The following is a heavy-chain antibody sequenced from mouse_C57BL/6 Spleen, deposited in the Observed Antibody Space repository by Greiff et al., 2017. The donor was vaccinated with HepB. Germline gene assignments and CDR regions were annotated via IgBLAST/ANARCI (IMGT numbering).Heavy chain of an antibody. CDR3: ARGYGSIAYDY. CDR2: IYPGDGDT. V-gene: IGHV1-80*01. Sequence: VKLQESGAELVKPGASVKISCKASGYAFSSYWLNWVKQRPGKGLEWIGQIYPGDGDTNYNGKFKGKATLTADKSSSTAYMQLSSLTSEDSAVYVCARGYGSIAYDYWGQGATLTDAS. J-gene: IGHJ2*01. CDR1: GYAFSSYW. D-gene: IGHD1-1*01.